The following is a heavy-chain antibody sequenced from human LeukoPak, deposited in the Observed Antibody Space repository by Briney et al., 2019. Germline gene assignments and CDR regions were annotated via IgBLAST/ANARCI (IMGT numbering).Heavy chain of an antibody. J-gene: IGHJ4*02. V-gene: IGHV3-30*18. Sequence: SGRSLRLSCAASGFTFSSYGMHWVRQAPGKGLEWVAVISYDGSNKYYADSVKGRFTISRDNSKNTLYLQMNSLRAEDTAVYYCAKDLGGDTAMVFGYWGQGTLVTVSS. CDR3: AKDLGGDTAMVFGY. CDR2: ISYDGSNK. CDR1: GFTFSSYG. D-gene: IGHD5-18*01.